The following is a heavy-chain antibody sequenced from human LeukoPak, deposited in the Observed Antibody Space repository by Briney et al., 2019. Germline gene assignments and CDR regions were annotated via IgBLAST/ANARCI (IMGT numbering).Heavy chain of an antibody. Sequence: PSETLSLTCTVSGGSISSYYWSWIRQPPGKGLEWIGYIYYSGSTNYNPSLKSRVTISVDTPKNQFSLKLSSVTAADTAVYYCARYSYGYNWFDPWGQGTLVTVSS. D-gene: IGHD5-18*01. V-gene: IGHV4-59*01. CDR1: GGSISSYY. CDR3: ARYSYGYNWFDP. CDR2: IYYSGST. J-gene: IGHJ5*02.